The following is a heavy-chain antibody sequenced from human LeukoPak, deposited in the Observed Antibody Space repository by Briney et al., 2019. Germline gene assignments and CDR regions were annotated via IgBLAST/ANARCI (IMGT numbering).Heavy chain of an antibody. CDR1: GYTFTGYY. Sequence: ASVKVSCKASGYTFTGYYMHWVRQAPGQGLEWMGWINPNSGGTNYAQKFQGRVTMTRDTSISTAYMELSRLRSDDTAVYYCARSLRQEKGHNSYGNYYYYGMDVWGQGTTVTVSS. V-gene: IGHV1-2*02. CDR3: ARSLRQEKGHNSYGNYYYYGMDV. J-gene: IGHJ6*02. CDR2: INPNSGGT. D-gene: IGHD5-18*01.